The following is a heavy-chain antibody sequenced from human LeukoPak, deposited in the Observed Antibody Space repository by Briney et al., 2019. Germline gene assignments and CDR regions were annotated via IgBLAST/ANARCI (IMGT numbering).Heavy chain of an antibody. V-gene: IGHV3-23*01. J-gene: IGHJ4*02. CDR1: GFTFSSYA. CDR2: ISGSGGST. CDR3: AKDSSPRCSSTSCYYGDY. D-gene: IGHD2-2*01. Sequence: GGSLRLSCAASGFTFSSYAMSWVRQAPGKGLEWVSAISGSGGSTYYADSVKGRFTISRDNSKNTLYLQMNSLRAEDTAVYYCAKDSSPRCSSTSCYYGDYWGQGTLVTVSS.